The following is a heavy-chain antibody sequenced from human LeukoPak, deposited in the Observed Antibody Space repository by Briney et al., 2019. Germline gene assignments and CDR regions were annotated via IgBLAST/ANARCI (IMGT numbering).Heavy chain of an antibody. CDR3: ARAGDSSSSAY. CDR1: GYSISSSYY. D-gene: IGHD6-6*01. J-gene: IGHJ4*02. Sequence: SETLSLTCTVSGYSISSSYYWGWIRQPPGKGLEWIGSIYYSGSTYYNPSLKSRVTISVDTSKNQFSLKLSSVTAADTAVYYCARAGDSSSSAYWGQGTLVTVSS. CDR2: IYYSGST. V-gene: IGHV4-38-2*02.